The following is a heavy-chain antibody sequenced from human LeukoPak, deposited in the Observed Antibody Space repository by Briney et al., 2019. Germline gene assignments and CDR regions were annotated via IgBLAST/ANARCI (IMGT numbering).Heavy chain of an antibody. CDR3: ARGRSGSYYGMDV. CDR1: GGSISSYY. CDR2: IYYSGST. Sequence: SETLSLTCTVSGGSISSYYWSWIRQPPGKGLEWIGYIYYSGSTNYNPSLKSRVTISVDTSKTKFSLTLSSVTAADTAVYYCARGRSGSYYGMDVWGQGTTVTVSS. V-gene: IGHV4-59*01. D-gene: IGHD1-26*01. J-gene: IGHJ6*02.